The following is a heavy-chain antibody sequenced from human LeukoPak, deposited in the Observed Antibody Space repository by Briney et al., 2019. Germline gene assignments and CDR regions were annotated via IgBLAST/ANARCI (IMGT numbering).Heavy chain of an antibody. J-gene: IGHJ4*02. CDR2: IRSKANNYAT. Sequence: PGGSLRHSCAASGFTFSGSAMHWVRQASGKGLEWVGRIRSKANNYATAYAASVKGRFTIYRDDSKNTAYLQINSLKIEDTAVYYCTSHVEMATISQDYWGQGTLVTVSS. CDR3: TSHVEMATISQDY. CDR1: GFTFSGSA. V-gene: IGHV3-73*01. D-gene: IGHD5-24*01.